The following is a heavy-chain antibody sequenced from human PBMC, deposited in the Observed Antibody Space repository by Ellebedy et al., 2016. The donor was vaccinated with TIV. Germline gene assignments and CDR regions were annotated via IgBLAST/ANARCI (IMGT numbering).Heavy chain of an antibody. J-gene: IGHJ4*02. V-gene: IGHV1-18*01. Sequence: AASVKVSCKAFGYTFTSYGISWVRQAPGQGPEWMGWISVYNGNTKYGQRVQGRVTMTTDTSTTTAYMELRSLTSDDTAVYYWGRVVSDYIWGSYRLDYWGQGTLVTVSS. CDR3: GRVVSDYIWGSYRLDY. CDR1: GYTFTSYG. CDR2: ISVYNGNT. D-gene: IGHD3-16*02.